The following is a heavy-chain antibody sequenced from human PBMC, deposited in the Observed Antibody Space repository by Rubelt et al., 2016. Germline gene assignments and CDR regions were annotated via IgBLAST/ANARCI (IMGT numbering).Heavy chain of an antibody. D-gene: IGHD6-19*01. Sequence: SGGSTYYADSVKGRFTISRHNSKNTLYLQMNSLRAEDTAVYYCARVLEVAVAGTGGVVGYYYYMDVWGKGTTVTVSS. V-gene: IGHV3-53*04. J-gene: IGHJ6*03. CDR2: SGGST. CDR3: ARVLEVAVAGTGGVVGYYYYMDV.